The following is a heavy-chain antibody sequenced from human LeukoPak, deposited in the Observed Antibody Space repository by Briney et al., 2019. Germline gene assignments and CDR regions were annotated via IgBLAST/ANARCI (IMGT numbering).Heavy chain of an antibody. V-gene: IGHV3-23*01. D-gene: IGHD1-26*01. J-gene: IGHJ4*02. Sequence: PGGSLRLSCAASTFTFSSYTMTWVRQAPGKGLEWVSGISGSGGSKYEADSVRGRFTIFRDNSKHMVYLQMNSLRAEDTAVYYCAKPNMGYWAIDSWGQGTLVTVSS. CDR2: ISGSGGSK. CDR3: AKPNMGYWAIDS. CDR1: TFTFSSYT.